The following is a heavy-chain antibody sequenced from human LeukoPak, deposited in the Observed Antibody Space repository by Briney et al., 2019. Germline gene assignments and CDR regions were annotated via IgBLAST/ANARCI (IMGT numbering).Heavy chain of an antibody. CDR1: GGSISSGSYY. CDR2: IYTSGST. V-gene: IGHV4-61*02. CDR3: ASTSPKYYYESSGYSSLFDN. J-gene: IGHJ4*02. Sequence: SETLSLTCTVSGGSISSGSYYWSWIRQPAGKGLEWIGRIYTSGSTYYNPSLKSRLTISVDTSKNQFSLKLRSVTAADTALYYCASTSPKYYYESSGYSSLFDNWGQGTLVTVSS. D-gene: IGHD3-22*01.